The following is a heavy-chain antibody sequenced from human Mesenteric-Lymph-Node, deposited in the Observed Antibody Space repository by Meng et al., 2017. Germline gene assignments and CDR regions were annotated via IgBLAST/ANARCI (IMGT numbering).Heavy chain of an antibody. Sequence: AQLQQWVAGLLKPSETPSLSCAGYGGSIRAYYWSWIRQPPGKGLEWIGEINHSGSPNYNPSLKSRVTISADTSKNQFSLKLSSVTAADTAVYYCARPIAAAGWFDPWGQGTLVTVSS. CDR2: INHSGSP. V-gene: IGHV4-34*01. J-gene: IGHJ5*02. CDR3: ARPIAAAGWFDP. D-gene: IGHD6-13*01. CDR1: GGSIRAYY.